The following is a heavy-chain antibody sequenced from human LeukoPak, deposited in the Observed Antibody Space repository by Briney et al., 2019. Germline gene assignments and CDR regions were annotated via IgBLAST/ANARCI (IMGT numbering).Heavy chain of an antibody. CDR3: ARTPRGVGATTSRYFDY. CDR1: GFTFSSYS. Sequence: GGSLRLSCAASGFTFSSYSMNWVRQAPGKGLEWVSSISSRSSYIYYADSVKGRFTISRDNAKDSLYLQMNSLRAEDTAVYYCARTPRGVGATTSRYFDYWGQGTLVTVSS. J-gene: IGHJ4*02. CDR2: ISSRSSYI. D-gene: IGHD1-26*01. V-gene: IGHV3-21*06.